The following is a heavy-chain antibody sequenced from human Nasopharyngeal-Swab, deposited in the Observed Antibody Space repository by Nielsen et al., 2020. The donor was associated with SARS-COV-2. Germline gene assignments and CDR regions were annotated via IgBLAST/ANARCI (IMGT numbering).Heavy chain of an antibody. CDR3: ARGSIMITFGGVIVEAINWFDP. CDR1: GGSFSGYY. J-gene: IGHJ5*02. Sequence: ESLKISCAVYGGSFSGYYWSWIRQPPGKGLEWIGEINHSGSTNYNPSLKSRVTISVDTSKNQFSLKLSSVTAADTAVYYCARGSIMITFGGVIVEAINWFDPWGQGTLVTVSS. V-gene: IGHV4-34*01. D-gene: IGHD3-16*02. CDR2: INHSGST.